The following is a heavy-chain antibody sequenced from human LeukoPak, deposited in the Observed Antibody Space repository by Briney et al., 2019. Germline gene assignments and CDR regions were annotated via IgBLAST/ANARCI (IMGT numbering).Heavy chain of an antibody. CDR1: EFTFRTYW. J-gene: IGHJ4*02. V-gene: IGHV3-7*01. Sequence: GGSLRLSCAASEFTFRTYWMSWARQAPGRGLERVANIEDDGDKKNYADSVRGRFTISRDNAKNSLHLQMNSLRAEDTAVYYCARERLYGASALDYWGQGILVTVSS. D-gene: IGHD4-17*01. CDR2: IEDDGDKK. CDR3: ARERLYGASALDY.